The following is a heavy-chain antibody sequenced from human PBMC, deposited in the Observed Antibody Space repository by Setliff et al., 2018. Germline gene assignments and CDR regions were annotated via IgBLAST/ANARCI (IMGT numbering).Heavy chain of an antibody. D-gene: IGHD2-2*01. Sequence: PSETLSLTCAVYGGSFSGYYWSWIRQPPGKGLEWIGEINHTGSTNYSPSLKSRVTISVDTSKNQFSLKLTSVTAADTAVYYCARGYCSSPSCFFAGWYDPWGQGTLV. CDR1: GGSFSGYY. J-gene: IGHJ5*02. CDR2: INHTGST. V-gene: IGHV4-34*01. CDR3: ARGYCSSPSCFFAGWYDP.